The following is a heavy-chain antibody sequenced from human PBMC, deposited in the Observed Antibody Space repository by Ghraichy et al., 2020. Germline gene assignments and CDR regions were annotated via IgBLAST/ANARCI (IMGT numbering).Heavy chain of an antibody. D-gene: IGHD3-3*01. V-gene: IGHV4-34*01. CDR1: GGSFSGYY. J-gene: IGHJ4*02. CDR3: ASTYYDFWSGPRKYYFDY. Sequence: SETLSLTCAVYGGSFSGYYWSWIRQPPGKGLEWIGEINHSGSTNYNPSLKSRVTISVDTSKNQFSLKLSSVTAADTAVYYCASTYYDFWSGPRKYYFDYWGQGTLVTVSS. CDR2: INHSGST.